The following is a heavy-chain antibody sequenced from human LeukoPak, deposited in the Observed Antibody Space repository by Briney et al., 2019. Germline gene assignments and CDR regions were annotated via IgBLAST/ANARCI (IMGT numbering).Heavy chain of an antibody. CDR3: ARGGRWLQLYYFDY. V-gene: IGHV1-18*01. D-gene: IGHD5-24*01. CDR2: ISAYNGNT. CDR1: GYTFTSYG. J-gene: IGHJ4*02. Sequence: GASVTVSCKASGYTFTSYGISWARQAPGQGLEWMGWISAYNGNTNYAQKLQGRVTMTTDTSTSTAYMELRSLRSDDTAVYYCARGGRWLQLYYFDYWGQGTLVTVSS.